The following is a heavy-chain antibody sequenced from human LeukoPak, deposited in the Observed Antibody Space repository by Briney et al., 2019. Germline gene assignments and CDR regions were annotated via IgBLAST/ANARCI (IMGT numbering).Heavy chain of an antibody. CDR3: ARDPRYSSGWTNNWFDP. CDR1: GYTFTSFV. J-gene: IGHJ5*02. Sequence: ASVKVSCKASGYTFTSFVISWVRQAPGQGLEWMGWISAYNGNTNYAQKLQGRVTMTTDTSTSTAYMELRSLRSDDTAVYYCARDPRYSSGWTNNWFDPWGQGTLVTVSS. V-gene: IGHV1-18*01. CDR2: ISAYNGNT. D-gene: IGHD6-19*01.